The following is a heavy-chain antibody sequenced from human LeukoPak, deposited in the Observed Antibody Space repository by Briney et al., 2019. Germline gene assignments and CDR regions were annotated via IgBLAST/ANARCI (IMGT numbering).Heavy chain of an antibody. Sequence: KPSETLSLTCAVSGYSISSGYYWGWIRQPPGKGLEWIGSIYHSGSTYYNPSLKSRVTISVDTSKNQFSLKLSSVTAADTAVYYCARQGTTPWFDPWGQGTLVTVSS. V-gene: IGHV4-38-2*01. D-gene: IGHD1-1*01. CDR1: GYSISSGYY. J-gene: IGHJ5*02. CDR2: IYHSGST. CDR3: ARQGTTPWFDP.